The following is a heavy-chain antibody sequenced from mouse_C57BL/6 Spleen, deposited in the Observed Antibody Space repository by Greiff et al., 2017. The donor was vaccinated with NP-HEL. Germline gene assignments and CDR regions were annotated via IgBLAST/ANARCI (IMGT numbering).Heavy chain of an antibody. V-gene: IGHV5-17*01. CDR2: ISSGSSTI. CDR1: GFTFSDYG. Sequence: EVQLQESGGGLVKPGGSLKLSCAASGFTFSDYGMHWVRQAPEKGLEWVAYISSGSSTIYYADTVKGRFTISRDNAKNTLFLQMTSLRSEDTAMYYCARRHDSNYDPYFDYWGQGTTLTVSS. CDR3: ARRHDSNYDPYFDY. D-gene: IGHD2-5*01. J-gene: IGHJ2*01.